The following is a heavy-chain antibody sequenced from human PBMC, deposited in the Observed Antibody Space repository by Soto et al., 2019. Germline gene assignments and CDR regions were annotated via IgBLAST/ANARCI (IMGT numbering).Heavy chain of an antibody. Sequence: PGGSLRLSCAASGFTFSGYGMHWVRQAPGKGLEWVAVISYHGRNKYYVDSVKGRFTISRDDSKNTLYLQMDSVRAEDTAVYYCVKDGSLEVPEVPLEEYYFDHWGQGTLVTVSS. D-gene: IGHD3-3*01. CDR1: GFTFSGYG. V-gene: IGHV3-30*18. CDR2: ISYHGRNK. CDR3: VKDGSLEVPEVPLEEYYFDH. J-gene: IGHJ4*02.